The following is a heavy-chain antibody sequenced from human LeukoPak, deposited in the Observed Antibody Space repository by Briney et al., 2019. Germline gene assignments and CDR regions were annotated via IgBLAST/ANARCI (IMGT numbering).Heavy chain of an antibody. CDR1: GFTFSSYW. D-gene: IGHD3-3*01. Sequence: GGSLTRSCAASGFTFSSYWMHWVRQAPGKGLVWVSRINSDGSSTSYADSVKGRFTFSRDNAKNTLYLQMNSLRAEDTAVYYCARDEQYYDFWSGYYHNLFDYWGQGTLVTVSS. J-gene: IGHJ4*02. CDR2: INSDGSST. V-gene: IGHV3-74*01. CDR3: ARDEQYYDFWSGYYHNLFDY.